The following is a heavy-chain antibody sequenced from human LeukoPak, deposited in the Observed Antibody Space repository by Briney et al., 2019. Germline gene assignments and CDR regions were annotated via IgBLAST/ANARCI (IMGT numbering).Heavy chain of an antibody. Sequence: GASVKVSCKASGYTFTDYYVHWVQQAPGKGLEWMGRVAPRDGEIFYAEKFQGRVTITADTSTDTAYMELSSLRSDDTALYYCAIPSGYHYGYYYFHYWGQGTLVTVSS. CDR2: VAPRDGEI. CDR1: GYTFTDYY. V-gene: IGHV1-69-2*01. J-gene: IGHJ4*02. CDR3: AIPSGYHYGYYYFHY. D-gene: IGHD5-18*01.